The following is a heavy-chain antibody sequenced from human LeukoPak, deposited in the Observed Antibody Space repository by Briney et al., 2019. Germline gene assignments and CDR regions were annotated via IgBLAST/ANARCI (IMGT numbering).Heavy chain of an antibody. CDR1: GGTFSSYA. CDR3: ARDRHWEVQLDY. J-gene: IGHJ4*02. Sequence: ASVKVSCKASGGTFSSYAISWVRQAPGQGLEWVGRIIPILGIANYAQKFQGRVTITADKSTSTAYMELSSLRSEDTAVYYCARDRHWEVQLDYWGQGTLVTVSS. V-gene: IGHV1-69*04. CDR2: IIPILGIA. D-gene: IGHD5-24*01.